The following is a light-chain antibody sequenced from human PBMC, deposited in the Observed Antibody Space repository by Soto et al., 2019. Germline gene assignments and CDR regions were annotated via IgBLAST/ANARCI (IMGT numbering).Light chain of an antibody. CDR3: QKYNNWPPYT. CDR1: QSVSSN. J-gene: IGKJ2*01. CDR2: GAS. V-gene: IGKV3-15*01. Sequence: EIVMTQSPATLSVSPGESATLSCRASQSVSSNLAWYQQKPGQAPRLLIYGASTRATGIPARFSGSGSGTEFTLTISSLQSEDFAVYYCQKYNNWPPYTCGQGTKLEIK.